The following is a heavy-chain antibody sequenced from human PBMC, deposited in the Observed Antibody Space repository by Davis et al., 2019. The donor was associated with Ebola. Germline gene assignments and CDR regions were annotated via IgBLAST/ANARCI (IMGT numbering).Heavy chain of an antibody. Sequence: GESLKISCAASGFTFSSYAIHWVRQAPGKGLEWVAVISYDGSNKYYADSVKGRFTISRDNSKNTLYLQMNSLRAEDTAVYYCARKGPYSGPFDYWGQGTLVTVSS. CDR1: GFTFSSYA. D-gene: IGHD1-26*01. J-gene: IGHJ4*02. CDR3: ARKGPYSGPFDY. V-gene: IGHV3-30*04. CDR2: ISYDGSNK.